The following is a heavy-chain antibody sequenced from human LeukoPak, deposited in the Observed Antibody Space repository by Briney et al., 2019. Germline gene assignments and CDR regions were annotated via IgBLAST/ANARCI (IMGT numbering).Heavy chain of an antibody. CDR1: GYTFTSYD. CDR2: MNPNSGNT. V-gene: IGHV1-8*03. CDR3: ARLGIVVVPAAPGPFYYYYMDV. J-gene: IGHJ6*03. Sequence: GASVKVSCKASGYTFTSYDINWVRQATGQGLEWMGWMNPNSGNTGYAQKFQGRVTITRNTSISTAYMELSSLRSEDTAVYYCARLGIVVVPAAPGPFYYYYMDVWGKGTTVTVSS. D-gene: IGHD2-2*03.